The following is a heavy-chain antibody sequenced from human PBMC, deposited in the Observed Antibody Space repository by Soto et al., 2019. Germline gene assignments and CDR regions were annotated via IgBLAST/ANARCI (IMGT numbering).Heavy chain of an antibody. V-gene: IGHV1-69*12. CDR2: IIPIFGTA. CDR3: ASSVAKYYYYGMDV. Sequence: QVQLVQSGAEVKKPGSSVKVSCKASGGTFSSYAISWVRQAPGQGLEWMGGIIPIFGTANYAKKFQGSVTLTADESTSTVYMELSSLRSEDTAVYYCASSVAKYYYYGMDVWGQGTTVTVSS. J-gene: IGHJ6*02. CDR1: GGTFSSYA. D-gene: IGHD5-12*01.